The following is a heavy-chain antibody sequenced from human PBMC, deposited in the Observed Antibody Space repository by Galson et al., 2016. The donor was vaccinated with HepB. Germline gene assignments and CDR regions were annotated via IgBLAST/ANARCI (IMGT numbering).Heavy chain of an antibody. CDR2: DSMDGRRK. Sequence: SLRLSCAASGFTFSGYGMHWVRQALGKGLEWVAADSMDGRRKWYAESVEGRFTISRDNFNNMLYLQMSSLIPDDTAVYFCAKRHEYCPPVGCSVDYWGQGTLVSVSS. V-gene: IGHV3-30*18. D-gene: IGHD2/OR15-2a*01. CDR3: AKRHEYCPPVGCSVDY. CDR1: GFTFSGYG. J-gene: IGHJ4*02.